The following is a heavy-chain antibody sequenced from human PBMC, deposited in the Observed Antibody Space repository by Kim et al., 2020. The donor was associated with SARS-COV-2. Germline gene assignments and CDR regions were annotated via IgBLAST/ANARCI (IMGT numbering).Heavy chain of an antibody. J-gene: IGHJ4*02. Sequence: DSVKGRFTISKDHSKNTLYLQMNSLRAEDTAVYYCAKDASLLSNSYYVDYWGQGTLVTVSS. CDR3: AKDASLLSNSYYVDY. V-gene: IGHV3-23*01. D-gene: IGHD4-4*01.